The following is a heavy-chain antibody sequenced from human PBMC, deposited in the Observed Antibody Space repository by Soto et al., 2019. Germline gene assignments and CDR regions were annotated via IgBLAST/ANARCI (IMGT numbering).Heavy chain of an antibody. J-gene: IGHJ6*02. CDR2: IYYSGST. D-gene: IGHD1-26*01. V-gene: IGHV4-4*02. Sequence: QVQLQESGPGLVKPSGTLSLTCAVSGASISSTCWWTWVRQPPGKGLEWIGEIYYSGSTNYNPSPKSRATISVDKSTNQFSLKVSSVTAADTAVYYCARVGISAGRYGMDVWGQGTTVTVSS. CDR1: GASISSTCW. CDR3: ARVGISAGRYGMDV.